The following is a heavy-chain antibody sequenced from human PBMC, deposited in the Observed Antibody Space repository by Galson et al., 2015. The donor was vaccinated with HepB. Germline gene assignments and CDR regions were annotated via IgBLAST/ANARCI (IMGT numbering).Heavy chain of an antibody. V-gene: IGHV1-69*13. D-gene: IGHD3-3*01. J-gene: IGHJ6*02. CDR3: ARQRFLEWLSYYYYYGMDV. CDR2: IIPIFGTA. Sequence: SVKVSCKASGGTFSSYAISWVRQAPGQGLEWMGGIIPIFGTANYAQKFQGRVTITADESTSTAYMELSSLRSGDTAVYYCARQRFLEWLSYYYYYGMDVWGQGTTVTVSS. CDR1: GGTFSSYA.